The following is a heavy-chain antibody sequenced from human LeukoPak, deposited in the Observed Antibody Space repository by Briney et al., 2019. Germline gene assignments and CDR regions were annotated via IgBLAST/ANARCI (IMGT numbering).Heavy chain of an antibody. Sequence: ASVKVSCKASGYTFTSYDMNWVRQATGQGLEWLGWMNPNSGNTGYAQNFQGRVAMTMNTSISTAYMELSSLRSEDTAVYYCARYRYSDDYWGQGTLVTVSS. CDR2: MNPNSGNT. D-gene: IGHD1-26*01. J-gene: IGHJ4*02. CDR3: ARYRYSDDY. CDR1: GYTFTSYD. V-gene: IGHV1-8*01.